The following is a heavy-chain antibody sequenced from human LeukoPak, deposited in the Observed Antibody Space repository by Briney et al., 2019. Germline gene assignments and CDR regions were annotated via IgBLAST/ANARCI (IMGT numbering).Heavy chain of an antibody. V-gene: IGHV3-9*01. D-gene: IGHD3-22*01. J-gene: IGHJ4*02. CDR2: ISWNSGSI. Sequence: GRSLRLSCAASGFTFDDYAMHWVRQAPGKGLEWVSGISWNSGSIGYADSVKGRFTISRDNAKNSLYLQMNSLRAEDTALYYCAKGSVYDSSGYASGYYFDYWGQGTLVTVSS. CDR1: GFTFDDYA. CDR3: AKGSVYDSSGYASGYYFDY.